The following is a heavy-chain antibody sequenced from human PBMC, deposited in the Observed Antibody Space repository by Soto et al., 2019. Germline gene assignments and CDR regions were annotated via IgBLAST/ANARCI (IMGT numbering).Heavy chain of an antibody. Sequence: DVQLVESGGGLVQSGGSLRLSCRASGFTLSDYEMHWVRQAPGEGLEWGSCFSTGRSTIYYADSVKGRFTISRDNANKSLFLEMNSLRPEDTAVYYCARVRAGAANGYYGMDVWGQGTTVTVSS. CDR2: FSTGRSTI. J-gene: IGHJ6*02. CDR1: GFTLSDYE. V-gene: IGHV3-48*03. D-gene: IGHD1-26*01. CDR3: ARVRAGAANGYYGMDV.